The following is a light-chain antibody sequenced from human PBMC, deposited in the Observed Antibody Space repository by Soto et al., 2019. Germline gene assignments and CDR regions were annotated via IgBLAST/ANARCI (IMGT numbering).Light chain of an antibody. CDR2: GAS. CDR1: QSVSNNY. Sequence: SVLTQSPGTLSLSPGERATLSCRASQSVSNNYLAWYQQKPGQAPRLLIYGASNRATGIPDRFSGSGSGTDFTLTISRLEPEDFATYYCQQSYSTPITFGQGTRLEIK. V-gene: IGKV3-20*01. CDR3: QQSYSTPIT. J-gene: IGKJ5*01.